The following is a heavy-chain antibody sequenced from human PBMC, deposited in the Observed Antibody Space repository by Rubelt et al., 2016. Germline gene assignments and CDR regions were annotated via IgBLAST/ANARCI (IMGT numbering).Heavy chain of an antibody. V-gene: IGHV4-34*01. Sequence: QVQLQQWGAGLLKPSETLSLTCAVYGGSFSGYYWSWIRQPPGKGLEWIGEINHSGSTNYNPSLKSRVTFSVDTSKNQFSLKLSSVTAADTAVYYCARVLSTGTPRGATYFDYWGQGTLVTVSS. J-gene: IGHJ4*02. CDR3: ARVLSTGTPRGATYFDY. CDR1: GGSFSGYY. CDR2: INHSGST. D-gene: IGHD1-1*01.